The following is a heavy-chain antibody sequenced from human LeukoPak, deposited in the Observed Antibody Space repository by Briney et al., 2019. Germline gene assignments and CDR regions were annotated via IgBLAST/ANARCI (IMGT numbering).Heavy chain of an antibody. D-gene: IGHD1-1*01. CDR1: GFTFSTYS. J-gene: IGHJ4*02. Sequence: GGSLRLSCAASGFTFSTYSVNWVRQAPGKGLEWVSSITSSGYIYYIDSVKGRYTISRDNAKNSLYLQMDSLRADDTAVYYCARDFEERGFFVADFDYWGQGALVTVSS. CDR2: ITSSGYI. V-gene: IGHV3-21*01. CDR3: ARDFEERGFFVADFDY.